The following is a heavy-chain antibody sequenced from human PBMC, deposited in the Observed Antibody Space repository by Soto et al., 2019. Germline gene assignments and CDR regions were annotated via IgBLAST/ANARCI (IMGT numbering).Heavy chain of an antibody. Sequence: GASVKVSCKASGYTFTSYGISWVRQAPGQGLEWMGWISAYNGNTNYAQKPQGRVTMTTDTSTSTAYMELRSLRSDDTAVYYCASFSIAATDPYGMDVWGQGTTVTVSS. D-gene: IGHD6-13*01. CDR1: GYTFTSYG. CDR2: ISAYNGNT. CDR3: ASFSIAATDPYGMDV. V-gene: IGHV1-18*01. J-gene: IGHJ6*02.